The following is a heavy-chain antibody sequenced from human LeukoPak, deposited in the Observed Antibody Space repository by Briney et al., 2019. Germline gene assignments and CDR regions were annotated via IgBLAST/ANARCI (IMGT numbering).Heavy chain of an antibody. Sequence: GGSLRLSCAASGFTFSSYAMSWVRQAPGKGLEWVSAISGSGGSTYYADSVKGRFTISRDNSKNTLYLQMNSLRAEDTAVYYCAKAVYSSYYYDSSGYPFDYWGQGTLVTVSS. CDR2: ISGSGGST. J-gene: IGHJ4*02. V-gene: IGHV3-23*01. D-gene: IGHD3-22*01. CDR3: AKAVYSSYYYDSSGYPFDY. CDR1: GFTFSSYA.